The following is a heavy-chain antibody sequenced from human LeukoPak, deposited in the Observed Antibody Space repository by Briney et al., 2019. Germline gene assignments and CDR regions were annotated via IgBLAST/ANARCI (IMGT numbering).Heavy chain of an antibody. CDR1: RYTFTGYY. D-gene: IGHD5-12*01. Sequence: GASVKVSCKASRYTFTGYYMHWVRQAPGQGLEWMGWINPHSGGTNYAQKFQGRVTMTRDTSTSTAYMEVSRLRSDDTAVYYCAKDMRSRGYSGYDCFDYWGQGTLVTVSS. CDR2: INPHSGGT. V-gene: IGHV1-2*02. J-gene: IGHJ4*02. CDR3: AKDMRSRGYSGYDCFDY.